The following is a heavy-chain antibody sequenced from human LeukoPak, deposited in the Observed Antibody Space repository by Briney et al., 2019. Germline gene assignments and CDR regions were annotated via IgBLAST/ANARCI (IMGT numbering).Heavy chain of an antibody. Sequence: SETLSLTCTVSGGSISSSYYWTWIRQPAGKGLEWIGRISTSGSTNYDPSLKSRVTISVDKSNNQFSLMLSSVTAAGTAVYYCARGKQYAVDYWGQGILVTVSS. CDR2: ISTSGST. V-gene: IGHV4-4*07. J-gene: IGHJ4*02. CDR1: GGSISSSYY. D-gene: IGHD6-19*01. CDR3: ARGKQYAVDY.